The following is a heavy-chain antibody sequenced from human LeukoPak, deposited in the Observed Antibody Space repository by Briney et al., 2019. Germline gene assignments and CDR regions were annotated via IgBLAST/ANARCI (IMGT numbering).Heavy chain of an antibody. V-gene: IGHV3-11*04. Sequence: GGSLRLSCAASGFTFSDYYMSWIRQAPGKGLEWVSYISSSGSTIYYADSVKGRFTISRDNAKNSLYPQTNSLRAEDTAVYYCARDGRMVRGVKGDAFDIWGQGTMVTVSS. D-gene: IGHD3-10*01. CDR3: ARDGRMVRGVKGDAFDI. CDR2: ISSSGSTI. J-gene: IGHJ3*02. CDR1: GFTFSDYY.